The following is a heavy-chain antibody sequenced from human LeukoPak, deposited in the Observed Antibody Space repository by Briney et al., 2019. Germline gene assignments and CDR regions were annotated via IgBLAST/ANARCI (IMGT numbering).Heavy chain of an antibody. J-gene: IGHJ6*02. CDR1: GGSISSYY. Sequence: PSVTLSLTCTVSGGSISSYYWNWIRQPPGKGLEWIGYIYNSGSTKYNPSLKRRVTISVDTSNNQFSLKLTSVTAADTAVYYCARRNYGMDVWGQETTVTVSS. CDR3: ARRNYGMDV. V-gene: IGHV4-59*08. CDR2: IYNSGST.